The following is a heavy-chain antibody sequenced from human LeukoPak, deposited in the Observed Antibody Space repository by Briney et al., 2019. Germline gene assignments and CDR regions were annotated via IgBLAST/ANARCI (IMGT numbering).Heavy chain of an antibody. CDR2: INAGNGNT. J-gene: IGHJ4*02. CDR1: GYTSTTYA. Sequence: ASVRVSCKASGYTSTTYAMHWVRQAPGQRLEWMGWINAGNGNTKYSQKFQGRVTITRDTSASTAYMELSGLRSEDTALYYCARVLQYCSGGFCYFDYWGQGTLVTVSS. CDR3: ARVLQYCSGGFCYFDY. D-gene: IGHD2-15*01. V-gene: IGHV1-3*01.